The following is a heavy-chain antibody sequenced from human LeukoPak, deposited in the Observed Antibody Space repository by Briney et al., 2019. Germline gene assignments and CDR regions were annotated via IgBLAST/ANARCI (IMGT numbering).Heavy chain of an antibody. Sequence: SVKVSCKASGGTFSNYGISWVRQAPGQGLEWMGRIIPILGIANYAQMFQGRVTITADKSTSTAYMELRSLRSDDTAVYYCARDGLGEHYWGQGALVTVSS. CDR2: IIPILGIA. J-gene: IGHJ4*02. V-gene: IGHV1-69*04. CDR1: GGTFSNYG. D-gene: IGHD2-21*01. CDR3: ARDGLGEHY.